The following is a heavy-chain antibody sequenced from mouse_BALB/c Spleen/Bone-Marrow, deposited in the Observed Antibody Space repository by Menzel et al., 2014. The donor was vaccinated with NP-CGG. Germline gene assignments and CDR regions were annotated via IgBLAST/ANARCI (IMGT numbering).Heavy chain of an antibody. Sequence: EVMLVESGAELVKPGASVKLSCTASGLNIKNTYIHWVKQRPEQGLEWIGRIDPANVNTKYDPKFQGKATITADTSSNTAYLQLSSLTSEDTAVYYCATYYYGSSLFAYWGQGTLVTVSA. J-gene: IGHJ3*01. CDR1: GLNIKNTY. CDR2: IDPANVNT. V-gene: IGHV14-3*02. D-gene: IGHD1-1*01. CDR3: ATYYYGSSLFAY.